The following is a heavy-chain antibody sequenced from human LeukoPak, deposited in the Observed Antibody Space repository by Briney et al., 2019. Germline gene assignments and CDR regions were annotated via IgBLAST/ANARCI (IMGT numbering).Heavy chain of an antibody. V-gene: IGHV3-9*01. J-gene: IGHJ4*02. D-gene: IGHD2-15*01. CDR1: GFTFDDYA. CDR3: ARDTSTTLDY. Sequence: GGSLRLSCAASGFTFDDYAMHWVRQAPGKGLEWVSGISWNSGSIGYADSVKGRFTISRDNSKNTLYLQMNSLRAEDTAEYYCARDTSTTLDYWGQGTLVTVSS. CDR2: ISWNSGSI.